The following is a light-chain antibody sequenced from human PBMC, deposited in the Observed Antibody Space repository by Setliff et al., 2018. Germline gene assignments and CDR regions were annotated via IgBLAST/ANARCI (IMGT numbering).Light chain of an antibody. Sequence: QSALTQPAFVSGSPGQSITISCTGTRSDVGGYNYVSWYQQHPGKVPKLMIYEVSNRPSGVSNRFSGSKSGNTASLTISRLQTEDEADYYCTSYTISSTEVFGTGTKVTVL. CDR3: TSYTISSTEV. CDR1: RSDVGGYNY. J-gene: IGLJ1*01. V-gene: IGLV2-14*01. CDR2: EVS.